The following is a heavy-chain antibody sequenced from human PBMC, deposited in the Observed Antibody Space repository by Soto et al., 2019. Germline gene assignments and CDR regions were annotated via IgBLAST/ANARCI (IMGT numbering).Heavy chain of an antibody. J-gene: IGHJ5*02. CDR2: ISGSGGST. D-gene: IGHD3-9*01. CDR1: GGKCISHG. V-gene: IGHV3-23*01. CDR3: AKEGSRERYFDGTPSKWFHP. Sequence: AGLQRHPWAAAGGKCISHGVSWVRQAPGKGLEWVSAISGSGGSTYYADSVKGRFTISRDNSKNTLYLQMNSLRADDTAVYYWAKEGSRERYFDGTPSKWFHPWGK.